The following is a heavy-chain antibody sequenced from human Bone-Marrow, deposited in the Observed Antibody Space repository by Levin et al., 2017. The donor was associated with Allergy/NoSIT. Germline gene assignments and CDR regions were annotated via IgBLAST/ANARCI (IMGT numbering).Heavy chain of an antibody. D-gene: IGHD4-11*01. J-gene: IGHJ4*02. CDR3: TSDDYQENGAVGF. Sequence: PGGSLRLSCAVSGFTFRNAWMSWVRQAPGKGLEWVGRIKSQADGGTTHYATPVKGRFTISRDDSRSTLLLQMSRLQIADTGVYYCTSDDYQENGAVGFWGQGSRVTVSS. CDR2: IKSQADGGTT. CDR1: GFTFRNAW. V-gene: IGHV3-15*01.